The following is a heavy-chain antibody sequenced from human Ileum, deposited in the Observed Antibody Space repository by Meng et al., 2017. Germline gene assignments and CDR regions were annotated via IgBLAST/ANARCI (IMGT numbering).Heavy chain of an antibody. CDR3: ARDKYRDYDSSGYYHYWYFDL. D-gene: IGHD3-22*01. CDR1: GFTFSSYW. CDR2: IKQDGSEK. Sequence: GGSLRLSCAASGFTFSSYWMSWVRQAPGKGLEWVANIKQDGSEKYYVDSVKGRFTISRDNAKNSLYLQMNSLRAEDTAVYYYARDKYRDYDSSGYYHYWYFDLWGRGTLVTVSS. J-gene: IGHJ2*01. V-gene: IGHV3-7*01.